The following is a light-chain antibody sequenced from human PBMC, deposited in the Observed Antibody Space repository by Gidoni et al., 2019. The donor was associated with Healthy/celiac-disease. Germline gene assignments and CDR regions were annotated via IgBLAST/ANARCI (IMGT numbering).Light chain of an antibody. V-gene: IGKV1D-8*01. J-gene: IGKJ1*01. CDR3: RQYYSFPPT. CDR2: APS. CDR1: QGMSSY. Sequence: VFRMTQSPSLLSASTGARVTISCRMSQGMSSYLALYQQKPGKAPALLIYAPSTLKNGVPSRCSGSGSGTAFTLTISCLQSEDFATYYCRQYYSFPPTFGQGTKVEIK.